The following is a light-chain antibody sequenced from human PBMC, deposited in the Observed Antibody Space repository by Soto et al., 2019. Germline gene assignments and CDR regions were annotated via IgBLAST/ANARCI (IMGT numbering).Light chain of an antibody. CDR2: GVA. CDR3: HQYGSSPRT. Sequence: EIVLTQSPGTLSLSPGERATLSCRASQSVSSSYLAWYQQKPGQAPRLLIYGVASSATGIPDRFSGSGSGSDFTITISRLEPEDFAVYYCHQYGSSPRTFGQGTKVEIK. J-gene: IGKJ1*01. CDR1: QSVSSSY. V-gene: IGKV3-20*01.